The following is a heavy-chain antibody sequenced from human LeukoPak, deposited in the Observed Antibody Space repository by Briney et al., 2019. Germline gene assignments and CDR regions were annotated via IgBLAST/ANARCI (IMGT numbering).Heavy chain of an antibody. V-gene: IGHV4-4*07. J-gene: IGHJ3*02. Sequence: PSETLSLTCTVSGDSINNFYWSWIRQLAGKGLEWIGRVYSSGTTDYNPSLKSRVSMSVDTSSNQFSLRLSSMTAADTALYYCARGSKPASGKDGAFDIWGQGTMVTVSS. CDR3: ARGSKPASGKDGAFDI. CDR1: GDSINNFY. CDR2: VYSSGTT. D-gene: IGHD6-13*01.